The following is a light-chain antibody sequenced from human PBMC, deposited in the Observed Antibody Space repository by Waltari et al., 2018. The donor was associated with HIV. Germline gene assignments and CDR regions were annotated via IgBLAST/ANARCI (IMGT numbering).Light chain of an antibody. J-gene: IGLJ1*01. CDR1: SSNIGSNN. Sequence: QSVLTQPPSASETPGQRVTISRSGSSSNIGSNNVYWYQHLPGMAPKLLIDRDSQRPSWVPDLFSASRSGTSASLAISGLRSDDEADYYCAVWDGSLSGHYVFGTGTKVTVL. CDR3: AVWDGSLSGHYV. CDR2: RDS. V-gene: IGLV1-47*01.